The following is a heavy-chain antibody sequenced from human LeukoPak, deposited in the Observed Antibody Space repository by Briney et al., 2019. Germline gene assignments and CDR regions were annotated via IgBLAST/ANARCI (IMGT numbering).Heavy chain of an antibody. CDR1: GGSVSTSDYY. Sequence: PSETLSLACTVSGGSVSTSDYYWGWIRQSPVKGLEWIGDVFYTGKTNYNPSLRGRATISIDTSKNQFSLKLTYVTAADSAVYYCARVFDSWGQGTLVTVSS. J-gene: IGHJ4*02. V-gene: IGHV4-39*07. CDR2: VFYTGKT. CDR3: ARVFDS.